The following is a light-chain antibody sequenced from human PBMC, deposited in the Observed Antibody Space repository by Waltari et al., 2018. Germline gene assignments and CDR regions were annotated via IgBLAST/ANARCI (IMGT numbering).Light chain of an antibody. J-gene: IGKJ2*01. CDR1: QSVSSN. Sequence: EVVMTQSPATLSVSPGERATLACRASQSVSSNLAWYQQKPGQAPRLLIYGAPTRATGIPARFSGSGSGTEFTLTISSLQSEDFGVYYCQQYNDWPPRYTFGQGTKLEIK. CDR3: QQYNDWPPRYT. CDR2: GAP. V-gene: IGKV3-15*01.